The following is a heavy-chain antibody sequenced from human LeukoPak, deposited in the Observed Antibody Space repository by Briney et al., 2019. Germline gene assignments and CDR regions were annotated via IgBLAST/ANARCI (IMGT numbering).Heavy chain of an antibody. CDR3: ARETVAGTDFDY. Sequence: GGSLRLSCAVSGFIFSSYWMIWFRQAPGKGLEWVAHINQDGSVKNYVDSVKGRFTISRDNANNFLYLQMNSLRAEDTAVYYCARETVAGTDFDYWGQGTLVTVSS. J-gene: IGHJ4*02. CDR1: GFIFSSYW. CDR2: INQDGSVK. D-gene: IGHD6-19*01. V-gene: IGHV3-7*01.